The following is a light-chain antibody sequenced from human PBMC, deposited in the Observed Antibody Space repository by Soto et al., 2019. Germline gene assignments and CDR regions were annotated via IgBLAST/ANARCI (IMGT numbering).Light chain of an antibody. CDR1: QSISNW. V-gene: IGKV1-5*01. CDR2: DAS. J-gene: IGKJ2*01. Sequence: DIQMTQSPSTLSASVGDRVTITCRASQSISNWLAWYQQRPGDAPKLLMYDASTLENWVPSRFSGSGSGTEFTLTISGLRPDDFATYYCQQYNTYSYPFGQGTKLEIK. CDR3: QQYNTYSYP.